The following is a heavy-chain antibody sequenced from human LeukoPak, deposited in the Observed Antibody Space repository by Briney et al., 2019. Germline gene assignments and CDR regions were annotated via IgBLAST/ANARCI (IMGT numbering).Heavy chain of an antibody. Sequence: PGGSLRLSCAASGFTFSSYALHWVRQAPGKGLEWVTVISYDGGNKYYAESVKGRFTISRDNSKNTLYLQMNSLRAEDTAVYYCARDSSGWSWGPDYWGQGTLVTVSS. J-gene: IGHJ4*02. V-gene: IGHV3-30-3*01. CDR1: GFTFSSYA. D-gene: IGHD6-19*01. CDR3: ARDSSGWSWGPDY. CDR2: ISYDGGNK.